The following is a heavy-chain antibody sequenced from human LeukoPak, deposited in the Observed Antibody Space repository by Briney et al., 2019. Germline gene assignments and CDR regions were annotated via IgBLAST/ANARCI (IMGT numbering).Heavy chain of an antibody. CDR1: GGSFSGYY. CDR3: AWYSSVLDAFDI. Sequence: KPSETLSLTCAVYGGSFSGYYWSWIRQPPGKGLEWIGEINHSGSTNYNPSLKSRVTISVDTSKNQFSLKLSSVTAADTAVCYCAWYSSVLDAFDIWGQGTMATVSS. V-gene: IGHV4-34*01. D-gene: IGHD6-19*01. CDR2: INHSGST. J-gene: IGHJ3*02.